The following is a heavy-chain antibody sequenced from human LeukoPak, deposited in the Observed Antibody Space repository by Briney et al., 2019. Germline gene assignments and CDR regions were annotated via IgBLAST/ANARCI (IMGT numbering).Heavy chain of an antibody. CDR1: GFTFSDYY. CDR3: ASPTGRPNSDY. CDR2: ISSSGGST. J-gene: IGHJ4*02. D-gene: IGHD1-14*01. V-gene: IGHV3-11*01. Sequence: GGSLRLSCAASGFTFSDYYMSWIRQAPGKGLEWVSYISSSGGSTYYADSVKGRFTISRDNSKNTLYLQMNSLRAEDTAVYYCASPTGRPNSDYWGQGTLVTVSS.